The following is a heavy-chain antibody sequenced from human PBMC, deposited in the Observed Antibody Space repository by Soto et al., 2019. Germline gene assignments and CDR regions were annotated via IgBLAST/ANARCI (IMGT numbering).Heavy chain of an antibody. CDR2: SDPHDSYT. D-gene: IGHD2-2*03. CDR1: GYPFPTYW. J-gene: IGHJ3*02. V-gene: IGHV5-10-1*01. Sequence: GESLKISCEGSGYPFPTYWITWVRQMPGKGLEWMGRSDPHDSYTTYGPSFQGHFSISIDKYMRTAYLQWSSLEASDTAIEYCSRHGFYGFDRWGRGKMVTVS. CDR3: SRHGFYGFDR.